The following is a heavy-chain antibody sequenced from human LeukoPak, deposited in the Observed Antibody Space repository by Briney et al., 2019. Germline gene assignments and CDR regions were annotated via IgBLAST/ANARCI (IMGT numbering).Heavy chain of an antibody. V-gene: IGHV3-48*02. CDR1: GFTFSSYS. CDR3: ARSTYCGGDCYPALGY. CDR2: ISSSNNTI. J-gene: IGHJ4*02. Sequence: GGSLRLSCSASGFTFSSYSMNWVRHAPGKGLEGVSYISSSNNTIYYADSVKGRFTISRDNAKNSLYLQMNSLRDEDTAVYYCARSTYCGGDCYPALGYWGQGTPVTVSS. D-gene: IGHD2-21*02.